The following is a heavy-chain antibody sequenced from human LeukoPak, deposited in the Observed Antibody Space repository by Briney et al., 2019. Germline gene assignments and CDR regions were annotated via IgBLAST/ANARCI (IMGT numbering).Heavy chain of an antibody. CDR2: ITTKNNNYAT. CDR1: GFVFSGFD. V-gene: IGHV3-73*01. Sequence: GGSLRLSCAASGFVFSGFDVHWVRQASGEGLEWIGRITTKNNNYATAYAASMKDRVTISRDDSKKAAYLKVNSLKTEDTAVYYCTTYTRGHYWGQGTLVTVSS. CDR3: TTYTRGHY. J-gene: IGHJ4*02. D-gene: IGHD6-19*01.